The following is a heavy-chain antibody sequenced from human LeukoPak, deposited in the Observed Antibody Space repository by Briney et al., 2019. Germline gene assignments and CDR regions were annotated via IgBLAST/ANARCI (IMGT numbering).Heavy chain of an antibody. CDR1: GFTFSSYA. J-gene: IGHJ5*02. Sequence: SGGSLRLSCAASGFTFSSYAMSWVRQAPGKGLEWASAISGSGGSTYYADSVKGRFTISRDNSKNTLYLQMNSLRAEDTAVYYCATAEAAVPNWFDPWGPGTLVTVSS. V-gene: IGHV3-23*01. D-gene: IGHD6-13*01. CDR3: ATAEAAVPNWFDP. CDR2: ISGSGGST.